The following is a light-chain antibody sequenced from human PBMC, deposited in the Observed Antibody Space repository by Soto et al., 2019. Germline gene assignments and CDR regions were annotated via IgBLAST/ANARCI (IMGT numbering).Light chain of an antibody. V-gene: IGLV7-43*01. Sequence: QAVVTQEPSLTVSPGGTVTLTCASSTGEVSSGNFPNWFQQKPGQAPRALTYSTDSKYSWTPARFSGSLVGGKAALTLSGVQPEDEADYYCLLYYGGAGLFGTGTKDTVL. CDR2: STD. J-gene: IGLJ1*01. CDR1: TGEVSSGNF. CDR3: LLYYGGAGL.